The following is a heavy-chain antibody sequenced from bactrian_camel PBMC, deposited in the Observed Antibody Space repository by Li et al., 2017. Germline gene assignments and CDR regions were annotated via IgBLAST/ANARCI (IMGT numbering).Heavy chain of an antibody. CDR1: GYTYDNFR. J-gene: IGHJ4*01. CDR2: IFDRT. Sequence: HVQLVESGGGSVQAGGSLRLSCAASGYTYDNFRMGWFRQAPGKEREGVAAIFDRTYYADSVKGRFTISKDNAKNSLYLQINSLKPEDTAMYYCAADPIPPCSLSTMGQGTQVTVS. V-gene: IGHV3S55*01.